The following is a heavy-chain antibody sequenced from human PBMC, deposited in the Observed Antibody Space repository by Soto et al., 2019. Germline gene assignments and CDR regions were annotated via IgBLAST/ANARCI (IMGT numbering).Heavy chain of an antibody. CDR2: IIPIFGTA. CDR3: ARDSCGGDCSSDY. J-gene: IGHJ4*02. V-gene: IGHV1-69*13. Sequence: SVKVSCKASGGTFSSYAISWVRQAPGQGLEWMGGIIPIFGTANYAQKFQGRVTITADESTSTAYMELSSLRSEDTAVYYCARDSCGGDCSSDYWGQGTLVTVSS. CDR1: GGTFSSYA. D-gene: IGHD2-21*02.